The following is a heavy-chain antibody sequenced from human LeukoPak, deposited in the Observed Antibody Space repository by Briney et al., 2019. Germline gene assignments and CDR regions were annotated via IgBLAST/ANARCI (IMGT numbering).Heavy chain of an antibody. CDR3: ARVDSSNWYEYRGYFDY. CDR2: IYYSGST. CDR1: GGSISSYY. D-gene: IGHD6-13*01. J-gene: IGHJ4*02. V-gene: IGHV4-59*01. Sequence: SETLSLTGTVSGGSISSYYWSWIRQPPGKGLEWIGYIYYSGSTNYNPSLKSRVTISVDTSKNQFSLKLSSVTAADTAVYYCARVDSSNWYEYRGYFDYWGQGTLVTVSS.